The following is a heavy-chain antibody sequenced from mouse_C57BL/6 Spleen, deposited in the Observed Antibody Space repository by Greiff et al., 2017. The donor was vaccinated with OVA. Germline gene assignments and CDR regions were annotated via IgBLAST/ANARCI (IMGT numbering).Heavy chain of an antibody. J-gene: IGHJ4*01. Sequence: VQLQQPGAELVMPGASVKLSCKASGYTFTSYWMHWVKQRPGQGLEWIGEIAPSDSYTNYNQKFKGKSTLTVDKSSSTAYMQLSSLTSEDSAVYYCARGRDYGAMDYWGQGTSVTVAS. CDR2: IAPSDSYT. V-gene: IGHV1-69*01. D-gene: IGHD2-4*01. CDR1: GYTFTSYW. CDR3: ARGRDYGAMDY.